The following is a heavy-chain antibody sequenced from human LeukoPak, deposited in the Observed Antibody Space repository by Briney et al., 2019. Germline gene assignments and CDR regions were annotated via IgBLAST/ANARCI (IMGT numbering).Heavy chain of an antibody. J-gene: IGHJ3*02. CDR3: ARTPLDDYVWGSYRYTSGAFDI. CDR1: GYTFTDYL. V-gene: IGHV1-2*04. Sequence: GASVKVSCKASGYTFTDYLIHWVRQAPGQGLEWKGWINPNSGGTNYAQKFQGWVTMTRDTSISTAYMELSRLRSDDTAVYYCARTPLDDYVWGSYRYTSGAFDIWGQGTMVTVSS. CDR2: INPNSGGT. D-gene: IGHD3-16*02.